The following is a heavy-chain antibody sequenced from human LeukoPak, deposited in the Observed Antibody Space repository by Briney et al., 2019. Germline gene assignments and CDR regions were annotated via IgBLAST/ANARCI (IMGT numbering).Heavy chain of an antibody. CDR3: ARGLAATY. V-gene: IGHV4-34*01. Sequence: PSETLSLTWAVYGGSFSGYYWSWIRQPPVKGLEWIGEINHSGSTNYNPSLKSRVTISVDTSKNQFSLKLSSVTAADTAVYYCARGLAATYWGQGTLVTVSS. J-gene: IGHJ4*02. CDR2: INHSGST. CDR1: GGSFSGYY. D-gene: IGHD6-13*01.